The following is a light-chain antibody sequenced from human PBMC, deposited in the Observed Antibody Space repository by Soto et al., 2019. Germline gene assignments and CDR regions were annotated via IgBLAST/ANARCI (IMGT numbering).Light chain of an antibody. CDR2: LNSDGSH. J-gene: IGLJ3*02. CDR3: QTWGTGLLV. CDR1: SGHSSYA. V-gene: IGLV4-69*01. Sequence: QSVLTQSPSASASLGASVKLTCTLSSGHSSYAIAWHQQQPEKGPRYLMKLNSDGSHSKGDGIPDLFSGSSSGAERYLTISSLQSEDEADYYWQTWGTGLLVFGGGTKVTVL.